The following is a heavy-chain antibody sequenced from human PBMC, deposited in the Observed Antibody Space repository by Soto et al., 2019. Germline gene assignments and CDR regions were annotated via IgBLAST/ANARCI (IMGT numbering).Heavy chain of an antibody. J-gene: IGHJ4*02. CDR1: GFTFSSYG. CDR2: ISYAGSNK. Sequence: PGGSLRLSCAASGFTFSSYGMHRVRQAPGKGLEWVAVISYAGSNKYYADSVKGRFTASRDNSKNTLYLQMNSLRAEDTAVYYCAESSGYSSSWDFDYWGQGTLVTV. D-gene: IGHD6-13*01. V-gene: IGHV3-30*03. CDR3: AESSGYSSSWDFDY.